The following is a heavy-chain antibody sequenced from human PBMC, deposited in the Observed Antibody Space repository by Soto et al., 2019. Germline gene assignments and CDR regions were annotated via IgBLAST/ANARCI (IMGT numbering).Heavy chain of an antibody. J-gene: IGHJ6*02. Sequence: SETLSLTCAVYGGSFSGYYWSRIRQPPGKGLEWIGEINHSGSTNYNPSLKSRVTISVDTSKNQYSLKLSSVTAADTAVYYCVRGGSIAAQSTYYYYGMDVWGQGTTVTVFS. CDR1: GGSFSGYY. V-gene: IGHV4-34*01. CDR3: VRGGSIAAQSTYYYYGMDV. D-gene: IGHD6-6*01. CDR2: INHSGST.